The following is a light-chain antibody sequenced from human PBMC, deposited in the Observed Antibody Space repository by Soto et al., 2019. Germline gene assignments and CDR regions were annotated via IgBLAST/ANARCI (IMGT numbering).Light chain of an antibody. Sequence: QSVLTQPASVSGAPRQTLTISCTGTSNDIGAYDYVFWYQHHPGKAPQLIIYDVSNRPSGVSDRFSGSKSGDTASLTISGLQAGDEADYYCSSYTSSASRWVFGGGTQLTVL. CDR3: SSYTSSASRWV. CDR1: SNDIGAYDY. J-gene: IGLJ3*02. CDR2: DVS. V-gene: IGLV2-14*03.